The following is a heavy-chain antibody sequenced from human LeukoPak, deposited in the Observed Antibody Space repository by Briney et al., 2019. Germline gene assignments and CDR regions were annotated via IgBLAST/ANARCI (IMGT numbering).Heavy chain of an antibody. D-gene: IGHD3-10*01. CDR1: GYTFTAHY. CDR3: ARGRGTTMVRGVITNYFDL. J-gene: IGHJ2*01. Sequence: ASVKVSFKASGYTFTAHYIHWVRQAPGQGLEWMGWIDPNSGGTNYAQKFLGSVTMTGDTSINTAFMELGRLRSDDTAIYYCARGRGTTMVRGVITNYFDLWGRGSLVTVSS. V-gene: IGHV1-2*02. CDR2: IDPNSGGT.